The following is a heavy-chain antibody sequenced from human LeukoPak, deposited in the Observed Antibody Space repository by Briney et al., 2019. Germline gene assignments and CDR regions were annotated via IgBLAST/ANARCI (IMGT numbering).Heavy chain of an antibody. CDR2: INPNSGGT. CDR1: GYTFTSYD. V-gene: IGHV1-2*02. CDR3: AREAEIPAAIDY. D-gene: IGHD2-2*02. Sequence: AASVKVSCKASGYTFTSYDMHWVRQAPGQGLEWMGWINPNSGGTNYAQKFQGRVTMTRDTSISTAYMELSRLRSDDTAVYYCAREAEIPAAIDYWGQGTLVTVSS. J-gene: IGHJ4*02.